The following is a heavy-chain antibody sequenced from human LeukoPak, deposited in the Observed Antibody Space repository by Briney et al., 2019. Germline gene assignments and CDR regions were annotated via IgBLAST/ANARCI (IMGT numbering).Heavy chain of an antibody. V-gene: IGHV3-11*04. J-gene: IGHJ6*03. Sequence: GGSLRLSCAASGFTFSSYAMSWIRQAPGKGLEWVSYISSSGSTIYYADSVKGRFTISRDNAKNSLYLQMNSLRAEDTAVYYCARVRRYYYYMDVWGKGTTVTVSS. CDR2: ISSSGSTI. CDR3: ARVRRYYYYMDV. CDR1: GFTFSSYA.